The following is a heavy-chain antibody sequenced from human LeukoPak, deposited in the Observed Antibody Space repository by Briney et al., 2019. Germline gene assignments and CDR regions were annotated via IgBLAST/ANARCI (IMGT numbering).Heavy chain of an antibody. CDR2: IIPIFGTA. Sequence: ASVTVSCKASGGTFSSYAISWVRQAPGQGLEWMGGIIPIFGTANYAQKFQGRVTITADKSTSTAYMELSSLRSEDTAVYYCARDGPDSSSWYGYFDYWGQGTLVTVSS. CDR1: GGTFSSYA. V-gene: IGHV1-69*06. CDR3: ARDGPDSSSWYGYFDY. J-gene: IGHJ4*02. D-gene: IGHD6-13*01.